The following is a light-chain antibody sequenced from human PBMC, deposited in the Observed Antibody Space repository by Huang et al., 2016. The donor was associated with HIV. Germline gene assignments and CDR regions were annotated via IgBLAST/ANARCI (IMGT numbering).Light chain of an antibody. CDR2: KVC. J-gene: IGKJ2*01. CDR1: QGLVYSDGDTD. Sequence: DVVLTQSPLSLPVTVGQPASISCRSGQGLVYSDGDTDLNWFQQRPGQSPRRLIYKVCTRDSGVPDRFSGSGSGTNFTLKISRVEADDVGVYYCMQGIHMPYTFGQGTELEIK. V-gene: IGKV2-30*01. CDR3: MQGIHMPYT.